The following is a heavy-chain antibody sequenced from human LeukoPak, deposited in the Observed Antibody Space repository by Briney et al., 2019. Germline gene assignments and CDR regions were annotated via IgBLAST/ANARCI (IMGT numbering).Heavy chain of an antibody. Sequence: GGSLRLSCAASGFTFSTYEINWVRQAPGKGLEWISYISGSADTAYYADSVRGRFTISRDNSKSTLSLQMNSLRAEDTAIYYCATYRQVLLPFESWGQGTLVTVSS. V-gene: IGHV3-48*03. CDR1: GFTFSTYE. J-gene: IGHJ4*02. CDR3: ATYRQVLLPFES. D-gene: IGHD2-8*02. CDR2: ISGSADTA.